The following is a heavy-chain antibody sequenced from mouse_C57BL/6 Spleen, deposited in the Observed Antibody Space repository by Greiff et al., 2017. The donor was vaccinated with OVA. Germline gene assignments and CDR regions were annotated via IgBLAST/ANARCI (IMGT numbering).Heavy chain of an antibody. V-gene: IGHV1-39*01. Sequence: QLQQSGPVLVQPVASLNLSCSSSGFSFTDYYLTLFQPPPCKSLDWIGVINPNYGTSSYNQKFKGKATLTVDQSSSTAYMQLNSLTSEDSAVYYCARTDYYGSSYEAWFAYWGQGTLVTVSA. D-gene: IGHD1-1*01. CDR1: GFSFTDYY. J-gene: IGHJ3*01. CDR3: ARTDYYGSSYEAWFAY. CDR2: INPNYGTS.